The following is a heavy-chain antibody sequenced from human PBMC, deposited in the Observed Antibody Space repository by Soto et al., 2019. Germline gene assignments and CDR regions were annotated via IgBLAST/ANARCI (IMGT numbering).Heavy chain of an antibody. D-gene: IGHD5-12*01. Sequence: QVQLQESGPGLVKPSQTLSLTCTVSGGSISSGDYYWSWIRQPPGKGLEWIGYIYYSGSTYYNPSLKSRVTISVDTSKIQFPLKLSSVAAADTAVYDCARMGGYGGYDAFDIWGQGTMVTF. CDR1: GGSISSGDYY. CDR2: IYYSGST. CDR3: ARMGGYGGYDAFDI. V-gene: IGHV4-30-4*01. J-gene: IGHJ3*02.